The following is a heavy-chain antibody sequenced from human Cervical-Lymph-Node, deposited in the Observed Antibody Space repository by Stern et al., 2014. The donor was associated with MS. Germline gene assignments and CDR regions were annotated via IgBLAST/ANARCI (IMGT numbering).Heavy chain of an antibody. J-gene: IGHJ5*02. Sequence: QLQLQESGPGLVKPSQTLSLTCTVSGGSISSGGYYWSWIRQHPGKGLEWIGNIYLSGSTYSNPSLKSRVTISVDTSKNQFSLKLSSVTAADTAVYYCARRVTVFNWFDPWGQGTLVTVSS. CDR3: ARRVTVFNWFDP. V-gene: IGHV4-31*03. CDR2: IYLSGST. D-gene: IGHD2-21*02. CDR1: GGSISSGGYY.